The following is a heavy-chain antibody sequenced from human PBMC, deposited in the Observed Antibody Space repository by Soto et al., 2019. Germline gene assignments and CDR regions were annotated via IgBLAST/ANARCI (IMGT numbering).Heavy chain of an antibody. J-gene: IGHJ6*02. CDR3: AMVDVYVTPSPQDV. Sequence: QVQLVQSGAEVKNPGASVKVSCKASGYTFTRYGIGWARQAPGQGLEWMGWINTYNGNTNYAQKVQGRVTLTTETSTSTAYMELRSLRSNDTAIYYCAMVDVYVTPSPQDVWGQGTTVIVSS. D-gene: IGHD3-16*01. CDR2: INTYNGNT. V-gene: IGHV1-18*01. CDR1: GYTFTRYG.